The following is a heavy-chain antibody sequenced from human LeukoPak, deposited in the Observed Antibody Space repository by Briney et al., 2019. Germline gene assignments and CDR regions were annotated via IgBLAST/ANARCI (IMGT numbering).Heavy chain of an antibody. D-gene: IGHD6-13*01. CDR3: TRSSNPRYSSSLGS. CDR2: IRSKAYGGTT. J-gene: IGHJ4*02. Sequence: GGSLRLSCTASGFTFGDYAMSWFRQAPGKGLEWVGFIRSKAYGGTTEYAASVKGRFTISRDDSKSIAYLQMNSLKTEDTAVYYCTRSSNPRYSSSLGSWGQGTLVTVSS. CDR1: GFTFGDYA. V-gene: IGHV3-49*03.